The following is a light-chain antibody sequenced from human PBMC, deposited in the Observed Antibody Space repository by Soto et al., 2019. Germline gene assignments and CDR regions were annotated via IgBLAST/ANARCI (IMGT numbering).Light chain of an antibody. Sequence: EVVLTQSPGTLSLSPGERATLSCRASQSVSNNYFAWYQQKPGQAPRLLIFGSSDRATGTPARFSGSGSGTDFTRTISRLEPEDFAVCYCQQYGSSPPYTFGQGTKLEIK. CDR2: GSS. V-gene: IGKV3-20*01. CDR1: QSVSNNY. J-gene: IGKJ2*01. CDR3: QQYGSSPPYT.